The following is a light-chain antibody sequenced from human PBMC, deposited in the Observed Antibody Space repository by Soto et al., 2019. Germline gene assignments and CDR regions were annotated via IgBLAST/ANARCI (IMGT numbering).Light chain of an antibody. CDR1: QSFSSSY. CDR3: QQYGSSPRIT. V-gene: IGKV3-20*01. J-gene: IGKJ5*01. Sequence: EIVLTQSPGTLSLSPGERASLSFRAIQSFSSSYLAWYQQKPGQAPRLLIYGASNRATGIPDRFSGSGSGTDFTLTISRLEPEDFAVYYCQQYGSSPRITFGQGTRLEIK. CDR2: GAS.